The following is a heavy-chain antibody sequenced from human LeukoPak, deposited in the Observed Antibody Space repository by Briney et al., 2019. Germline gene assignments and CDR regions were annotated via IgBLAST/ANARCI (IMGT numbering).Heavy chain of an antibody. J-gene: IGHJ3*02. CDR2: IFHTGNT. CDR3: ARLQLWSTEGAFDI. D-gene: IGHD5-18*01. CDR1: GYSISSGYY. V-gene: IGHV4-38-2*01. Sequence: SETLSLTCVVSGYSISSGYYWGWVRQPPGKGLEWIGSIFHTGNTYYNPSLKSRVTISVDTSRNQFSLKLSSVTAADTAVYYCARLQLWSTEGAFDIWGQGTMVTVSS.